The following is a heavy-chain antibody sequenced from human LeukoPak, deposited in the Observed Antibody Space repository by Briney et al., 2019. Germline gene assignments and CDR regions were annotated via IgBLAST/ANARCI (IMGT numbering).Heavy chain of an antibody. Sequence: PSETLSLTCTVSGASISSSYYYWGWIRQPPGKGLEWIGNMYYSGSTYKNPSLKSRVTVSLDTSKNQFSLRLTSVTAVDTAVYYCARGSGPTYPLDYWGQGTLVTVSS. CDR1: GASISSSYYY. CDR3: ARGSGPTYPLDY. D-gene: IGHD3-3*01. V-gene: IGHV4-39*01. CDR2: MYYSGST. J-gene: IGHJ4*02.